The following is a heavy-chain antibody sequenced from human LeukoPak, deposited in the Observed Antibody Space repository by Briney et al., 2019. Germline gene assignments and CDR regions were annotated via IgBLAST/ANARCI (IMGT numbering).Heavy chain of an antibody. J-gene: IGHJ4*02. CDR3: AKDRANWAIDD. Sequence: PGESLRISCVASGFTFTDHPMNWVRQAPGKGLEWISYIGGDGIAFYADSVKGRFTASKDDARKSMYLQMNSLRVEDTAVYYCAKDRANWAIDDWGQGTQVTVSS. CDR1: GFTFTDHP. V-gene: IGHV3-69-1*01. D-gene: IGHD3-16*01. CDR2: IGGDGIA.